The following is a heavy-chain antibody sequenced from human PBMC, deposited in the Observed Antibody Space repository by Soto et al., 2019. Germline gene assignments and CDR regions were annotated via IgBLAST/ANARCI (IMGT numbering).Heavy chain of an antibody. V-gene: IGHV3-23*01. CDR2: ISASGGST. J-gene: IGHJ4*02. Sequence: PGGSLRLSCAASGFTFSTYAMTWVLQAPGKGLEWVSAISASGGSTYYADSVKGRFTISRDNSKNTLYLQMNSLRVEDTAVYYCAKVGFPYSYGYWLYYWGQGTLVTVS. CDR1: GFTFSTYA. D-gene: IGHD5-18*01. CDR3: AKVGFPYSYGYWLYY.